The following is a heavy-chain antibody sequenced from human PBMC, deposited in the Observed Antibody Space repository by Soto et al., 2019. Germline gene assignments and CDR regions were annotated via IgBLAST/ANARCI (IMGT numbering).Heavy chain of an antibody. CDR1: GRSISRSSYY. CDR2: SSNSGTFT. CDR3: ARSGDNYNLLDY. D-gene: IGHD1-1*01. V-gene: IGHV3-11*06. J-gene: IGHJ4*02. Sequence: KPSETLSLTCTFSGRSISRSSYYWCWIREAPGKGLEWISYSSNSGTFTKYADSVKGRFSISRDNTKNLLYLQMNSLRAEDTAVYYCARSGDNYNLLDYWGQGTPVTVSS.